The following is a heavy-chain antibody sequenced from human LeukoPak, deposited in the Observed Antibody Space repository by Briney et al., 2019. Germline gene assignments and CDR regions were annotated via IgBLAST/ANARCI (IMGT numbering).Heavy chain of an antibody. CDR2: INHSGSA. Sequence: PSETLSLTCAVYGGSFSGYYWSWIRQPPGKGLEWIGEINHSGSANYNPSLKSRVTISVDTSKNQFSLKLSSVTAADTAVYYCARLRTMVRGVIIRGNWFDPWGQGTLVTVSS. D-gene: IGHD3-10*01. J-gene: IGHJ5*02. V-gene: IGHV4-34*01. CDR3: ARLRTMVRGVIIRGNWFDP. CDR1: GGSFSGYY.